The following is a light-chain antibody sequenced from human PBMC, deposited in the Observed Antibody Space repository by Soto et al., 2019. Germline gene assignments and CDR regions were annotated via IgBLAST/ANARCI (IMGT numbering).Light chain of an antibody. CDR2: GAS. CDR1: QSVRSY. Sequence: EIVMTQSPATLSVSPGHRATLSCRASQSVRSYLAWYQQKPGQSPRLLISGASTRATGFPARFSGSGSGTEFTLTISNLQSEDFAVYYCQQYNNWPYTFGQGTKLEIK. V-gene: IGKV3-15*01. J-gene: IGKJ2*01. CDR3: QQYNNWPYT.